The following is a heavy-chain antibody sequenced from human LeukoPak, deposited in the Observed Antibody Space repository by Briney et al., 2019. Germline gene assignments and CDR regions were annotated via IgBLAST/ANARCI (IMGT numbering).Heavy chain of an antibody. Sequence: VASVKVSCKASGYTFTGYYMHWVRQAPAQGLEWMGRINPSRGGTHYPQMSQGRVTMNRDTSISTAYIEPSLLRSADPARYYRATLYSYGYFDYWGQGTLVTVSS. D-gene: IGHD5-18*01. J-gene: IGHJ4*02. CDR2: INPSRGGT. V-gene: IGHV1-2*06. CDR1: GYTFTGYY. CDR3: ATLYSYGYFDY.